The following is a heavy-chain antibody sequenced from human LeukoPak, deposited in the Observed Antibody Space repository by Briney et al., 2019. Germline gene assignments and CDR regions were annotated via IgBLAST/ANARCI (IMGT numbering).Heavy chain of an antibody. D-gene: IGHD3-22*01. Sequence: PGRSLRLSCAASGFTFDDYAMHWVRQAPGKGLEWVSGISWNSGSIGYADSVKGRFTISRDNAKNSLYLQMNSLRAEDTALYYCAKDIGSPMIVILGGMDVWGQGTTVTVSS. J-gene: IGHJ6*02. CDR2: ISWNSGSI. CDR1: GFTFDDYA. CDR3: AKDIGSPMIVILGGMDV. V-gene: IGHV3-9*01.